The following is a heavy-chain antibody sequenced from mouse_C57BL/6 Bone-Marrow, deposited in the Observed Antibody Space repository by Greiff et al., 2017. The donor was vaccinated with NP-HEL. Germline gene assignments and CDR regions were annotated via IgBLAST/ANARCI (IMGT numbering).Heavy chain of an antibody. CDR3: AREGDHDRGFDY. CDR2: IHPNSGST. D-gene: IGHD2-4*01. V-gene: IGHV1-64*01. CDR1: GYTFTSYW. J-gene: IGHJ2*01. Sequence: QVQLQQPGAELVKPGASVKLSCKASGYTFTSYWMHWVKQRPGQGLEWIGMIHPNSGSTNYNEKFKSKATLTVDKSSSTAYMQLSSLTSEDSAVYYCAREGDHDRGFDYWGQGTTLTVAS.